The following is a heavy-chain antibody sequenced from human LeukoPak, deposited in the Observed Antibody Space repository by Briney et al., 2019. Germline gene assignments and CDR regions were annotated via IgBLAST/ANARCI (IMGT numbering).Heavy chain of an antibody. CDR3: ARDQIGSW. Sequence: GGSLRLSCAASGFTFSDYYMSWIRQAPGKGLEWVSYISSSSHINYADSVKGRFTISRDNAKKSVYLQMDSLRVEDTAVYYCARDQIGSWWGQGTLVIVSS. CDR2: ISSSSHI. D-gene: IGHD6-13*01. V-gene: IGHV3-11*06. CDR1: GFTFSDYY. J-gene: IGHJ4*02.